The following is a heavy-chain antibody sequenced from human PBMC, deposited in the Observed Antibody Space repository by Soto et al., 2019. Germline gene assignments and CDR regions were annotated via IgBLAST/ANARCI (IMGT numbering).Heavy chain of an antibody. V-gene: IGHV1-69*12. D-gene: IGHD5-12*01. CDR2: IIPMFGTA. Sequence: QVQLVQSGAEVKKPESSVKVSCKAPGGTFSTYAISWVRQAPGQGLEWMGGIIPMFGTANYAQRFQDRVTLTADESTNTVYMELRSLRSEDTAVYFCASGLQLWLRRINNGYSGWGQGTLVTVSS. CDR1: GGTFSTYA. CDR3: ASGLQLWLRRINNGYSG. J-gene: IGHJ4*02.